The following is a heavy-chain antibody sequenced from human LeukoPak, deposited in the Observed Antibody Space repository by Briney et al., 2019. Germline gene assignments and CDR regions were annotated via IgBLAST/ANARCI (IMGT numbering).Heavy chain of an antibody. CDR3: ARDWSQLI. Sequence: GGSLRRSCGASGLSVSSNYMSWVRQAPGKGLEWVSVIHSDGSTYYADSVKGRFTISRDNFKNTLYLQMNSLRAEDTAVYYCARDWSQLIWGQGTMVTVSS. CDR2: IHSDGST. J-gene: IGHJ3*02. V-gene: IGHV3-66*01. D-gene: IGHD2-2*01. CDR1: GLSVSSNY.